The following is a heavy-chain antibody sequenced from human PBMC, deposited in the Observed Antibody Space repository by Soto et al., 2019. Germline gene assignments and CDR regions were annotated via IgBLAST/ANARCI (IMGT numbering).Heavy chain of an antibody. CDR1: GFTFRNAW. V-gene: IGHV3-15*01. Sequence: PGVSLRLSCAASGFTFRNAWMSWVRQAPGRGLEWVGRIKSKADGGTTDYAAPVQGRFSISRDDSKSTLYLQMNRLKTEDTAVYYCLLNYYDTSGSYPYYFDYWGQGTLVTVSS. CDR3: LLNYYDTSGSYPYYFDY. D-gene: IGHD3-22*01. J-gene: IGHJ4*02. CDR2: IKSKADGGTT.